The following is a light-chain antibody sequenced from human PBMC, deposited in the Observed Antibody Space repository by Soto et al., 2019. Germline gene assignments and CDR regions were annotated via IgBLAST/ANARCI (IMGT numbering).Light chain of an antibody. CDR3: QQRSTWFIT. J-gene: IGKJ5*01. V-gene: IGKV3-11*01. Sequence: EKVMTQSPATLSMSPGERATLSCRASQSVNNFLAWYQQKPGQAPRLLIYGASTRATGIPARFSGSGSGTDFTLTISSLEPEDFAVYYRQQRSTWFITFGHGTRLEIK. CDR1: QSVNNF. CDR2: GAS.